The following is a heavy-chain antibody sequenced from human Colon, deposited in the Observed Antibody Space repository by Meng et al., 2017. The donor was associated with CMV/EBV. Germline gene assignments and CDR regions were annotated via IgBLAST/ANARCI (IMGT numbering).Heavy chain of an antibody. CDR2: INHSGST. J-gene: IGHJ4*02. CDR1: GGSVSGYY. V-gene: IGHV4-34*01. CDR3: ARGLYGSGRHQIDY. Sequence: QVQLQQWGAGLLKPSETLSLTCAVYGGSVSGYYWSWIRQPPGKGLEWIGEINHSGSTNYNPSLKSRVTISVDTSKNQFSLKLSSVTAADTAVYYCARGLYGSGRHQIDYWGQGTLVTVSS. D-gene: IGHD3-10*01.